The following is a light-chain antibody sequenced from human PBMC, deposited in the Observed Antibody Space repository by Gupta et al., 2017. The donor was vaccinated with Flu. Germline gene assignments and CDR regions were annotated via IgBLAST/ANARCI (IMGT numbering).Light chain of an antibody. CDR2: GAS. V-gene: IGKV3-15*01. J-gene: IGKJ2*03. Sequence: EIEMTQAPATLSVSPGERSTLSCRASQSVSRNLAWYQQKPGQAPRLLIYGASSSAAGSPDRFSGAGAEKDFTLTSISPQYEDFAACCGQHDDNWNSFGQGTKMEIK. CDR1: QSVSRN. CDR3: QHDDNWNS.